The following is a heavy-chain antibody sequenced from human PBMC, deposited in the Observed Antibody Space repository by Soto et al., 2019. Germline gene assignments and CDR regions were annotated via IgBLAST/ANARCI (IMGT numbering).Heavy chain of an antibody. CDR2: ISGSGGST. CDR3: AKQIRFLELNRPGLYYFDY. CDR1: GFTFSSYA. Sequence: GGSLRLSCAASGFTFSSYAMSWVRQAPGKGLEWVSAISGSGGSTYYADSVKGRFTISRDNSKNTLYLQMNSLRAEDTAVYYCAKQIRFLELNRPGLYYFDYWGQGTPVTVSS. J-gene: IGHJ4*02. D-gene: IGHD3-3*01. V-gene: IGHV3-23*01.